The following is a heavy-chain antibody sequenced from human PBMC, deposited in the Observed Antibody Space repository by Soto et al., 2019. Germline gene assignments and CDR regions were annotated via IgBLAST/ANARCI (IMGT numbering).Heavy chain of an antibody. CDR2: IYYSGST. J-gene: IGHJ3*02. V-gene: IGHV4-59*01. CDR1: GGSISSYY. Sequence: SETLSLTCTVSGGSISSYYWSWIRQPPGKGLEWIGYIYYSGSTNYNPSLKSRVTMAVDTSKNQFSLQLSSVTAADAAVYYCARAMVRGVMQIFDIWGQGTMVTVSS. CDR3: ARAMVRGVMQIFDI. D-gene: IGHD3-10*01.